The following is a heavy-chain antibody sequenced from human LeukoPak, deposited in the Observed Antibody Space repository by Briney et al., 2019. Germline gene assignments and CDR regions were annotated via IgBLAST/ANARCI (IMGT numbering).Heavy chain of an antibody. D-gene: IGHD4-17*01. CDR3: AKDQGSDYGDTLWYFDR. Sequence: GGSLRLSCAASGFTFSSYAMSWVRQAPGKGLEWVSAISGSGGSTYYADSVKGRFTISRDNSKNTLYLQMNSLRAEDTAVYYCAKDQGSDYGDTLWYFDRWGRATLVTVSS. CDR1: GFTFSSYA. J-gene: IGHJ2*01. CDR2: ISGSGGST. V-gene: IGHV3-23*01.